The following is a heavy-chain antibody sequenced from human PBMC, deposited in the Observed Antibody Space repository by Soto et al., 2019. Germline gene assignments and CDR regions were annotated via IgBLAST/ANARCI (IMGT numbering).Heavy chain of an antibody. CDR2: MNPNSGNT. J-gene: IGHJ4*02. D-gene: IGHD3-9*01. Sequence: ASVKVSCKASGYTFTSYDINWVRQATGQGLEWMGWMNPNSGNTGYAQKFQGRVTMTRNTSISTAYMELSSLRAEDTAVHYCASDILTGYPPYYFDYWGQGTLVTVSS. CDR3: ASDILTGYPPYYFDY. V-gene: IGHV1-8*01. CDR1: GYTFTSYD.